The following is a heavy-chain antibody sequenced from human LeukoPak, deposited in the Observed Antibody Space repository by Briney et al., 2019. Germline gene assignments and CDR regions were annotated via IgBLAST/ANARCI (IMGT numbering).Heavy chain of an antibody. CDR3: ARDQPRQGFWSGYYYMDV. CDR2: IKQDGSEK. J-gene: IGHJ6*03. CDR1: GFTFSSYW. V-gene: IGHV3-7*01. Sequence: RTGGSLRLSCAASGFTFSSYWMSWVRQAPGKGLEWVANIKQDGSEKYYVDSVKGRFTISRDNAKNSLYLQMNSLRAEDTAVYYYARDQPRQGFWSGYYYMDVWGKGTTVTVSS. D-gene: IGHD3-3*01.